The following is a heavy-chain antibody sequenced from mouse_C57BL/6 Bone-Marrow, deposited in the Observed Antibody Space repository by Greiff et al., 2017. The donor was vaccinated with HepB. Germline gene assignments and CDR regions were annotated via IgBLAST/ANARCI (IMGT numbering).Heavy chain of an antibody. J-gene: IGHJ2*01. D-gene: IGHD2-1*01. CDR3: ARERWYQYDFDY. V-gene: IGHV1-55*01. Sequence: LQQPGAELVKPGASVKMSSKASGYTFTSYWITWVRQRPGQGLEWIGDIYPGSGSTNYNEKFKSKATLTVDTSSSTTYMQLSSLTSEDSAVYYCARERWYQYDFDYWGQGTTLTVSS. CDR2: IYPGSGST. CDR1: GYTFTSYW.